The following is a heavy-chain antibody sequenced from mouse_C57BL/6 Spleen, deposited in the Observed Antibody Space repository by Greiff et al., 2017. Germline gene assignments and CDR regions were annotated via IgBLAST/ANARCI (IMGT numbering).Heavy chain of an antibody. V-gene: IGHV1-54*01. Sequence: QVQLQQSGAELVRPGTSVKVSCKASGYAFTNYLIEWVKQRPGQGLEWIGVINPGSGGTNYNEKFKGKATLSADKSSSTAYMQRSSLTSEDSAVYFCARWDDGSWFAYWGQGTLVTVSA. D-gene: IGHD2-3*01. J-gene: IGHJ3*01. CDR2: INPGSGGT. CDR1: GYAFTNYL. CDR3: ARWDDGSWFAY.